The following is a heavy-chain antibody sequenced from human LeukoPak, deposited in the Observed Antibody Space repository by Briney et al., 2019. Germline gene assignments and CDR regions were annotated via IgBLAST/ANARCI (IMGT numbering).Heavy chain of an antibody. J-gene: IGHJ3*02. CDR2: IYHSGST. V-gene: IGHV4-39*07. CDR1: GGSFSDSTYF. D-gene: IGHD3-22*01. CDR3: ARDNSGYYDAFDI. Sequence: SETLSLTCTVSGGSFSDSTYFWGWIRESPGKGLEWIGSIYHSGSTDYNPSLKSRVSISMDTSKNQFSLKLNSVTAADTAVYYCARDNSGYYDAFDIWGQGTMVTVSS.